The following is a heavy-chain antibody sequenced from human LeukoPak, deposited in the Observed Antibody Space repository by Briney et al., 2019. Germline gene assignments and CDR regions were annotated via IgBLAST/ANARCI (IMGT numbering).Heavy chain of an antibody. J-gene: IGHJ6*03. CDR1: GGSISSGGYY. CDR2: IYYSGST. Sequence: SQTLSLTCTVSGGSISSGGYYWSWIRQHPGKGLEWIGYIYYSGSTYYNPSLKSRVTISVDTSKNQFSLKLSSVTAADTAVYYCARATPYSAYYYYYMDVWGEGTTVTVSS. CDR3: ARATPYSAYYYYYMDV. D-gene: IGHD2-15*01. V-gene: IGHV4-31*03.